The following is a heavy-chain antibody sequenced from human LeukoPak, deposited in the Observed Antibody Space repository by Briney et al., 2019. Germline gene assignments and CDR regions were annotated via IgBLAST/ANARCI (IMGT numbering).Heavy chain of an antibody. CDR1: GFTFDDYA. V-gene: IGHV3-9*03. Sequence: GRSLRLSCAASGFTFDDYAMHWVRQAPGKGLEWVSGISWNSGTIGYADSVKGRFTISRDNAKKSLYLQMNSLTAEDMALYYCAKGVSSGWYYFDYWGQGTLVTVSS. CDR2: ISWNSGTI. J-gene: IGHJ4*02. D-gene: IGHD6-19*01. CDR3: AKGVSSGWYYFDY.